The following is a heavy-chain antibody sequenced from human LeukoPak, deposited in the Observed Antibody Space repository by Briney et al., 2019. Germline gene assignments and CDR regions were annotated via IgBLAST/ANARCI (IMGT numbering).Heavy chain of an antibody. Sequence: GGSLRLSCAASGFSFSAYGMNWVRQAPGKGLEWVSAISGSGGSTYYADSVKGRFTISRDNSKNTLYLQMNSLRAEDTAVYYCAKGSSSSTSGNWFDPWGQGTLVTVSS. V-gene: IGHV3-23*01. CDR3: AKGSSSSTSGNWFDP. D-gene: IGHD2-2*01. J-gene: IGHJ5*02. CDR2: ISGSGGST. CDR1: GFSFSAYG.